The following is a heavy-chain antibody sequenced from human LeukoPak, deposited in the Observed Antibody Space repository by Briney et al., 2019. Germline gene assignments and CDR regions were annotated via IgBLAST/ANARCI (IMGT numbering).Heavy chain of an antibody. V-gene: IGHV3-43*02. CDR1: GFNFDDYA. Sequence: GGSLGLSCVASGFNFDDYAMHWVRQAPGKGLEWVSLISGDGVTTKYAKSVKGRFTISRENIRKSLFLQMNTLRTEDTAVYYCAKGFDSSSFYGHSDYWGQGTPVTVSS. CDR2: ISGDGVTT. J-gene: IGHJ4*02. D-gene: IGHD3-22*01. CDR3: AKGFDSSSFYGHSDY.